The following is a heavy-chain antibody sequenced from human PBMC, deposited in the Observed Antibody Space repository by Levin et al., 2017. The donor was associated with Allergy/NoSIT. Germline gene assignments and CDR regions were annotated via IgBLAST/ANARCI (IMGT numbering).Heavy chain of an antibody. Sequence: GESLKISCAASGFTFSSYGMHWVRQAPGKGLEWVAVISYDGSNKYYADSVKGRFTISRDNSKNTLYLQMNSLRAEDTAVYYCAKFPAAAGYDGYWGQGTLVTVSS. CDR3: AKFPAAAGYDGY. V-gene: IGHV3-30*18. CDR1: GFTFSSYG. CDR2: ISYDGSNK. D-gene: IGHD6-13*01. J-gene: IGHJ4*02.